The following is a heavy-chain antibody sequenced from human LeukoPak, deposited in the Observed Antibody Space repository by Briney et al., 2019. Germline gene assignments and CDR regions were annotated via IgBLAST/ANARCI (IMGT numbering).Heavy chain of an antibody. CDR1: GFTFSSYS. Sequence: GGSLRLSCAASGFTFSSYSMNWVRQAQGKGLEWVSSISSSSGYIYCADSVKGRFTISRDNAKNSLYLQMNSLRAEDTAVYYCARDLRAGSGRGTDVWGKGTTVTVSS. D-gene: IGHD3-10*01. CDR2: ISSSSGYI. CDR3: ARDLRAGSGRGTDV. J-gene: IGHJ6*04. V-gene: IGHV3-21*01.